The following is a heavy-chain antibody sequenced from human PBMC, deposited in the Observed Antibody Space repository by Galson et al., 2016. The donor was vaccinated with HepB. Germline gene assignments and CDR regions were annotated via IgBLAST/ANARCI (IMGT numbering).Heavy chain of an antibody. CDR2: IYYSGST. J-gene: IGHJ4*02. D-gene: IGHD6-19*01. CDR1: GGSISTSGYY. CDR3: ARWAGYSDY. V-gene: IGHV4-31*03. Sequence: TLSLTCPVSGGSISTSGYYWAWIRQHPGKGLEWIGYIYYSGSTYYNPSLKSRVIISVDTSKNQFSLKLTSVTAADTAVYYCARWAGYSDYWGQGTLVTVSS.